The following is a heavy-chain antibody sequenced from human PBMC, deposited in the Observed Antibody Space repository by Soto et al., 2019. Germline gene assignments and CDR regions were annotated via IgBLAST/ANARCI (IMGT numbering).Heavy chain of an antibody. Sequence: PSQTLPLTCAISGDSVSSNSAAWNWIRQSPARGLEWLGRTYYRSKWYNDYVVSMKSRISINPDTSKNQFSLQLNSVTPEDTAVYYCARGTDSSFDSWGQGSPVTVSS. CDR3: ARGTDSSFDS. V-gene: IGHV6-1*01. CDR1: GDSVSSNSAA. J-gene: IGHJ4*02. CDR2: TYYRSKWYN. D-gene: IGHD1-1*01.